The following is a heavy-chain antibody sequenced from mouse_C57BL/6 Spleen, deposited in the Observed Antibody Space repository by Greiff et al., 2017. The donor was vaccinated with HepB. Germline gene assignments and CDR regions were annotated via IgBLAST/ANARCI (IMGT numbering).Heavy chain of an antibody. J-gene: IGHJ2*01. CDR3: TTNYYGSSFFFDY. CDR1: GFNIKDDY. V-gene: IGHV14-4*01. D-gene: IGHD1-1*01. Sequence: VHVKQSGAELVRPGASVKLSCTASGFNIKDDYMHWVKQRPEQGLEWIGWIDPENGDTEYASKFQGKATITADTSSNTAYLQLSSLTSEDTAVYYCTTNYYGSSFFFDYWGQGTTLTVSS. CDR2: IDPENGDT.